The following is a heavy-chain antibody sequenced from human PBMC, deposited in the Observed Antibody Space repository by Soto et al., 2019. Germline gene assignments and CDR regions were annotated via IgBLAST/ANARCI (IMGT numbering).Heavy chain of an antibody. D-gene: IGHD6-13*01. J-gene: IGHJ4*02. CDR3: ARAFQAAADTDY. CDR2: IYYSGST. Sequence: SETLSLTCTVSGGSISSGDYYWSWIRQPPGKGLEWIGYIYYSGSTYYNPSLKSRVTISVDTSKNQFSLKLSSVTAADTAVYYCARAFQAAADTDYWGQGTLVTVSS. CDR1: GGSISSGDYY. V-gene: IGHV4-30-4*01.